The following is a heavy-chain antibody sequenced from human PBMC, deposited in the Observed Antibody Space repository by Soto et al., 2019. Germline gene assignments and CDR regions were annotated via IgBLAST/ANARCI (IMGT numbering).Heavy chain of an antibody. Sequence: NPSETLSLTCAVYGGSFSGYYWSWIRQPPGKGLEWIGEINHSGSTNYNPSLKSGVTISVDTPKNQFSLKLSSVTAADTAVYYCTRIRHYDYVWGSYRYRYFDYWGQGTLVTVSS. J-gene: IGHJ4*02. CDR3: TRIRHYDYVWGSYRYRYFDY. CDR2: INHSGST. V-gene: IGHV4-34*01. CDR1: GGSFSGYY. D-gene: IGHD3-16*02.